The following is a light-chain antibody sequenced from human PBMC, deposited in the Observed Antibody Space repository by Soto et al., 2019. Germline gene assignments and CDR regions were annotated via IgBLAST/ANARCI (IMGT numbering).Light chain of an antibody. CDR1: SSDVGGYNY. J-gene: IGLJ2*01. V-gene: IGLV2-11*01. CDR3: CSYAGSYNVV. Sequence: QSALTPPRSVSGSPGQSVTISCTGTSSDVGGYNYVSWYQQHPGKAPKLMIYDVSKRPSGVPDRFSGSKSGNTASLTISGRQAEDEADYYCCSYAGSYNVVFGGGTKRTVL. CDR2: DVS.